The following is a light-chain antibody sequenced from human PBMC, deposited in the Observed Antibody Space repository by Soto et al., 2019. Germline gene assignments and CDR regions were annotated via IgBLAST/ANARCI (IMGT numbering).Light chain of an antibody. V-gene: IGKV3-15*01. J-gene: IGKJ5*01. Sequence: EIVLAQSPDTLSLSPGERVTLSCRASQSVSIHLAWYQQKPGQAPRLLIYDTSTRATGIPARFSGSGSGTEFTLTISRLQSEDFAVYYCQQYSNWPPITFGQGTRLEIK. CDR1: QSVSIH. CDR3: QQYSNWPPIT. CDR2: DTS.